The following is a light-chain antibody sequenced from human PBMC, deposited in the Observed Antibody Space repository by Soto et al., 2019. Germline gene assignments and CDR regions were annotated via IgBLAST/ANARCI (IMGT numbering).Light chain of an antibody. CDR1: QSLQHNNGTTV. CDR3: MQALQTPRT. V-gene: IGKV2-28*01. J-gene: IGKJ1*01. Sequence: EIVMTQSPLSLTVTPGEPASISCKSSQSLQHNNGTTVLDWYMQKPGQSPQLLIYLASRRAPGAPDRVSGSGSGTDFTLRISTVEADDAAIYYCMQALQTPRTVGQGTKLEI. CDR2: LAS.